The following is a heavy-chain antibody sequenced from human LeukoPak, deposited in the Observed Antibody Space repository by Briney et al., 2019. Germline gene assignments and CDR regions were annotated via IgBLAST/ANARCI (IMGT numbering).Heavy chain of an antibody. CDR1: GFTFSSHA. D-gene: IGHD3-3*01. CDR3: AKGLRFLEWLSNDAFDI. CDR2: ISGSGGDT. Sequence: PGGSLRLSCAASGFTFSSHAMSWVRQAPGKGLEWVSLISGSGGDTYFADSVKGRFTISRDNSKNTLSLQMNSLRAEDTAVYYCAKGLRFLEWLSNDAFDIWGQGTMVTVSS. V-gene: IGHV3-23*01. J-gene: IGHJ3*02.